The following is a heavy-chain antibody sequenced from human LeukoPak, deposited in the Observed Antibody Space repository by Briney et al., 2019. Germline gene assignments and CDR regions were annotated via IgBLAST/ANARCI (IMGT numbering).Heavy chain of an antibody. CDR2: IWYDGSNK. Sequence: PGRSLRLSCAASGFTFSSYGMHWVRQAPGKGLEWVAVIWYDGSNKYYADSAKGRFTISRDNSKNTLYLQMNSLRAEDTAVYYCASGGPDYYDSSGYYPSPPDYWGQGTLVTVSS. CDR1: GFTFSSYG. V-gene: IGHV3-33*01. CDR3: ASGGPDYYDSSGYYPSPPDY. J-gene: IGHJ4*02. D-gene: IGHD3-22*01.